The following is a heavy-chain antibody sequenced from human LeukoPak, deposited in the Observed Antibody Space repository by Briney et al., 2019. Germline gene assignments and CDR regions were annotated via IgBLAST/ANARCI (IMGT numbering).Heavy chain of an antibody. Sequence: ASVNVSCKSSGYTFTSYDINWVRQATAQGLEWMGWMNPNSGNTGYAQKFQGRVTMTRNTSISTAYIELSSLRSEDTAVYYCARAIYGAFWSGYYLGYYYYYMDVWGKGTTVTVSS. CDR1: GYTFTSYD. CDR3: ARAIYGAFWSGYYLGYYYYYMDV. D-gene: IGHD3-3*01. CDR2: MNPNSGNT. V-gene: IGHV1-8*01. J-gene: IGHJ6*03.